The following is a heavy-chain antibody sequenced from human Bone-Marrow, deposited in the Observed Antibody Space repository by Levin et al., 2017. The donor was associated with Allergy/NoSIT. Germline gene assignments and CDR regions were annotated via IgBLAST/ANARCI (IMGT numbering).Heavy chain of an antibody. CDR3: AKGGGFCSGDMCKWGLDV. CDR1: GFTFNKFA. J-gene: IGHJ6*02. D-gene: IGHD2-15*01. CDR2: INDSGGRT. Sequence: QAGGSLRLSCAASGFTFNKFAMNWVRQAPGKGLEWLLGINDSGGRTYYADSVKGRFTISRDNSKNTVSLQMSGLRADDTAIYYCAKGGGFCSGDMCKWGLDVWGQGTTVTVSS. V-gene: IGHV3-23*01.